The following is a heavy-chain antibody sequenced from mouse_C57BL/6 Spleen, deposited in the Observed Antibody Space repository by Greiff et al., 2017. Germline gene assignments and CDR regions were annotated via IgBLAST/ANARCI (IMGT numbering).Heavy chain of an antibody. CDR1: GYTFTSYT. CDR2: INPSSGYT. Sequence: QVQLQQSGAELARPGASVKMSCKASGYTFTSYTMHWVKQRPGQGLEWIGYINPSSGYTKYNQKFKDKATLTADKSSSTAYMQLSSLTSEDAAVYYCARDDSYYFDYWGQGTTLTVSS. V-gene: IGHV1-4*01. J-gene: IGHJ2*01. CDR3: ARDDSYYFDY. D-gene: IGHD2-4*01.